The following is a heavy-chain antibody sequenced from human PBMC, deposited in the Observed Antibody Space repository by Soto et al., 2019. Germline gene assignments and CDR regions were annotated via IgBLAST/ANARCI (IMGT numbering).Heavy chain of an antibody. CDR1: GFTFSSYG. J-gene: IGHJ6*02. Sequence: QVQLVESGGGVVQPGRSLRLSCAAAGFTFSSYGMHWVRQAPGKGLEWVAVIWNDGSNKDYADSVKGRFTISRDNSKNTLYLQMNSLRAEDTAVYYCAKPVAQYYDFWSATYRYYGMDVWGQGTTVTVS. CDR3: AKPVAQYYDFWSATYRYYGMDV. D-gene: IGHD3-3*01. V-gene: IGHV3-33*06. CDR2: IWNDGSNK.